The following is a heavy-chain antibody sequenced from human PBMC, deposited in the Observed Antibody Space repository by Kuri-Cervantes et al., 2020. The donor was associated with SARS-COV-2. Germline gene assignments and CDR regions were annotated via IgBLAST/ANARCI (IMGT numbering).Heavy chain of an antibody. Sequence: ESLKISCTVSGGSISSYYWSWIRQPPGKGLEWIGYIYYSGSTNYNPSLKSRVTISVDTSKNQFSLKLSSVTAADTAVYYCARHPEAFDIWGQGTMVTVSS. CDR1: GGSISSYY. CDR2: IYYSGST. CDR3: ARHPEAFDI. J-gene: IGHJ3*02. V-gene: IGHV4-59*08.